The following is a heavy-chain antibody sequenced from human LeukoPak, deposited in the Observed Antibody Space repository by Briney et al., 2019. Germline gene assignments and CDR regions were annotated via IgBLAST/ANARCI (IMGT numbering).Heavy chain of an antibody. CDR3: AKEGYSIYYYYMDV. D-gene: IGHD4-11*01. J-gene: IGHJ6*03. V-gene: IGHV3-23*01. CDR1: GFTFSSYA. CDR2: ISGSGGST. Sequence: GGSRRLSCAASGFTFSSYAMSWVRQAPGKGLEWVSAISGSGGSTYYADSVKGRFTISRDNSKNTLYLQMNSLRAEDTAVYYCAKEGYSIYYYYMDVWGKGTTVTVSS.